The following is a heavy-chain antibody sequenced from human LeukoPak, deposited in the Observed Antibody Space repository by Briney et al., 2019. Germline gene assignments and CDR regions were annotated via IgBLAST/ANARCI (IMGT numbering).Heavy chain of an antibody. CDR1: GFTFSSYW. V-gene: IGHV3-7*04. J-gene: IGHJ3*02. CDR2: IKQDGSEI. CDR3: AGDVASSWLDAFDI. D-gene: IGHD6-13*01. Sequence: PGGSLRLSCAASGFTFSSYWMTWVRQAPRQGLEWVANIKQDGSEIHYVDSVKGRFTISRDDAKNSMYLQMDSLRAEDTAVYYCAGDVASSWLDAFDIWGQGTMVTVSS.